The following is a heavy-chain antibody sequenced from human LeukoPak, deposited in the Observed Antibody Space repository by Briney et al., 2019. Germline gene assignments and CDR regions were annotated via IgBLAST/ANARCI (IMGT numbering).Heavy chain of an antibody. CDR2: ISSNGYYI. D-gene: IGHD6-13*01. CDR1: GFTFRSHT. V-gene: IGHV3-21*01. Sequence: GGSLRLSCAAPGFTFRSHTINWVRQAPGKGLEWVSSISSNGYYIYYADSVKGRFAISRDNAKNSLYLQMDSLRAEDTAMYYCAREGGTYGSNLDYFDFWGQGTLVTVSS. J-gene: IGHJ4*02. CDR3: AREGGTYGSNLDYFDF.